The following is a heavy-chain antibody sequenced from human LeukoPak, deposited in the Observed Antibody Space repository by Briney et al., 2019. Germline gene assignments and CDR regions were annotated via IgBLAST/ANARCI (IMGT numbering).Heavy chain of an antibody. CDR2: ISGSGEST. CDR1: GFTFSSYW. J-gene: IGHJ4*02. CDR3: AKAHYCSGGSCYEYFDH. D-gene: IGHD2-15*01. Sequence: GGSLRLSCAASGFTFSSYWMHWVRQAPGKGLEWVSVISGSGESTNYADSVKGRFTISRDNSKNTLHLQMNSLRAEDTAVYYCAKAHYCSGGSCYEYFDHWGQGTLVTVSS. V-gene: IGHV3-23*01.